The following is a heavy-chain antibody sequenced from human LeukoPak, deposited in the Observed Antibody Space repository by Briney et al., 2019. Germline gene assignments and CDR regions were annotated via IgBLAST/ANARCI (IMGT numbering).Heavy chain of an antibody. CDR3: AKGQELDDGVFDS. Sequence: GGSLRLSCAASGFTFSSIAMSWARQAPGKGLEWVSAIRSNGETVYNADSVKGRFTISRDNSRQTLFLQMSSLRVEDTATYYCAKGQELDDGVFDSWGQGTLVTVSS. CDR2: IRSNGETV. J-gene: IGHJ4*02. CDR1: GFTFSSIA. D-gene: IGHD1-1*01. V-gene: IGHV3-23*01.